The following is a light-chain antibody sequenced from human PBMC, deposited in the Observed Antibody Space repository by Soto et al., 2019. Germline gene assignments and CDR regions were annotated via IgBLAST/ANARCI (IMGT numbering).Light chain of an antibody. CDR3: QQYGYLVT. J-gene: IGKJ4*01. Sequence: EIVLTQSPATLSLSPGERATLSCRASQSVSNNDLAWYQQKPGRAHRLLIYGASSRATGIPDRFSGRGSGTDFTLTISRLEPEDFAMYYCQQYGYLVTLGGGTKVDIK. CDR1: QSVSNND. V-gene: IGKV3-20*01. CDR2: GAS.